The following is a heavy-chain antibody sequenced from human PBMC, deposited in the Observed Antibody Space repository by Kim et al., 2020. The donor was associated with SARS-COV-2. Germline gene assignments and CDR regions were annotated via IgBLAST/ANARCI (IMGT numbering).Heavy chain of an antibody. D-gene: IGHD3-10*01. Sequence: RFTISRDNSKNTLYLQMNSLRAEDTAVYYCAKDLGGLLWFGESTYNWFDPWGQGTLVTVSS. CDR3: AKDLGGLLWFGESTYNWFDP. V-gene: IGHV3-30*02. J-gene: IGHJ5*02.